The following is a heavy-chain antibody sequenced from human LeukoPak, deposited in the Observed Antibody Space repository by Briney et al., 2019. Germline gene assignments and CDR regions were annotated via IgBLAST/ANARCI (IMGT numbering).Heavy chain of an antibody. Sequence: TGGSPRLSCVGSGFIFRSYAVTWVRQAPGKGLEWVAVISYDGSNKYYADSVKGRFTISRDNSKNTLYLQMNSLRAEDTAVYYCAKEGYYGSGSYPFDYWGQGTLVTVSS. CDR3: AKEGYYGSGSYPFDY. D-gene: IGHD3-10*01. CDR2: ISYDGSNK. J-gene: IGHJ4*02. V-gene: IGHV3-30*18. CDR1: GFIFRSYA.